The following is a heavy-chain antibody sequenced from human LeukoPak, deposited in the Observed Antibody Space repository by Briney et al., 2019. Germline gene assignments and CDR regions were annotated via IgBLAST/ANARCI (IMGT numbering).Heavy chain of an antibody. CDR3: AKDAYGGATFFYYMDV. J-gene: IGHJ6*03. Sequence: PGGSLRLSCACPGFTLDDYAMHWVRQTPGRGLEWVSGISWNSGNIAYADFVGGRFTISRDNAKNSLSLQMNSLSDEDTAVYYCAKDAYGGATFFYYMDVWGKGTTVSVSS. V-gene: IGHV3-9*01. CDR1: GFTLDDYA. D-gene: IGHD2/OR15-2a*01. CDR2: ISWNSGNI.